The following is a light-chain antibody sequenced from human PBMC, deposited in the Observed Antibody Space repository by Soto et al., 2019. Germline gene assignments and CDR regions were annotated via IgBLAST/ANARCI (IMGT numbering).Light chain of an antibody. CDR2: GAS. CDR3: QQYGGSPRT. J-gene: IGKJ1*01. V-gene: IGKV3-20*01. CDR1: QSIGGNF. Sequence: EIVLTQSPGTLSLSPGEGATLSCRASQSIGGNFLAWYQQKRGQAPRLLIHGASNRATGIPDRFSGSGSGTDFTLTITRLEPEDFAVYYCQQYGGSPRTFDQGTKVEVK.